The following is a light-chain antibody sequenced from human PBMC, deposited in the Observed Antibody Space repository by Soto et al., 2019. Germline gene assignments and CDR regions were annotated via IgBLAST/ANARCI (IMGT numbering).Light chain of an antibody. CDR2: EVN. CDR1: SSDVGSYNL. V-gene: IGLV2-23*02. Sequence: QSVLTQPASVSGSPGQSITISCTGTSSDVGSYNLVSWYQQHPGKAPKLMIYEVNKRPSGVSNRFSGSKSGNTASLTISGLQAEDEADYHCCSYAGSSTLGMVFGGGTKLTVL. CDR3: CSYAGSSTLGMV. J-gene: IGLJ2*01.